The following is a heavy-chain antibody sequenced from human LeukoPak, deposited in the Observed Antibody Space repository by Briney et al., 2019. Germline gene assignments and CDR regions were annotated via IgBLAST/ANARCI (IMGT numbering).Heavy chain of an antibody. Sequence: ASVKVSCKASGYTFTSYGISWVRQAPGQGLEWMGWISAYNGNTNYAQKLQGRVTMTTDTSTNTAYMELRSLRSDDTAVYYCAKVLSKIYIYGPFDYWGQGSLVTVSS. CDR1: GYTFTSYG. J-gene: IGHJ4*02. D-gene: IGHD3-10*01. V-gene: IGHV1-18*01. CDR2: ISAYNGNT. CDR3: AKVLSKIYIYGPFDY.